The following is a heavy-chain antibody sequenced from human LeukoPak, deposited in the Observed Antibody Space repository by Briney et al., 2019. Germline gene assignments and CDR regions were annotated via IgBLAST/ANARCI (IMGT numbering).Heavy chain of an antibody. D-gene: IGHD6-19*01. J-gene: IGHJ4*02. CDR1: GYTFTSYG. CDR3: ARLIGYSSGWTTLYYFDY. CDR2: ISAYNGNT. Sequence: ASVKVSCKASGYTFTSYGISWVRQAPGQGLEWMGWISAYNGNTNYAQKLQGRVTMTTDTSTSTAYMELRSLRSDDTAVYYCARLIGYSSGWTTLYYFDYWGQGTLVTVSS. V-gene: IGHV1-18*01.